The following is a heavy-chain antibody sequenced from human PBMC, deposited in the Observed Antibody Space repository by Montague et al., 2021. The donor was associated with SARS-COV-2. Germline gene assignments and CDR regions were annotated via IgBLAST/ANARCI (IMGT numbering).Heavy chain of an antibody. CDR1: GFPFSNKP. D-gene: IGHD3-22*01. CDR2: FSISGETT. V-gene: IGHV3-23*01. CDR3: ATSLWVSTNDDF. Sequence: SLRLSCAASGFPFSNKPMSWVRQAPGKGLEWVSAFSISGETTYYADSVKGRFTMSRDNSKNTLYLKMNSLRAEDTAVYYCATSLWVSTNDDFWGQGTLVTVSS. J-gene: IGHJ4*02.